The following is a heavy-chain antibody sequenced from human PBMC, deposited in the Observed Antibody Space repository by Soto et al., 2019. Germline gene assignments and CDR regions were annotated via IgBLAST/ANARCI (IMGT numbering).Heavy chain of an antibody. Sequence: GGSLRLSCAASGFTFSSYAMSWVRQARGKGLEWVSAISGSGGSTYYADSVKGRFTISRDNSKNTLYLQMNSLRAEDTAVYYCAKGGADILTGYYPYYFDYWGQGTLVTVSS. J-gene: IGHJ4*02. CDR3: AKGGADILTGYYPYYFDY. D-gene: IGHD3-9*01. CDR1: GFTFSSYA. V-gene: IGHV3-23*01. CDR2: ISGSGGST.